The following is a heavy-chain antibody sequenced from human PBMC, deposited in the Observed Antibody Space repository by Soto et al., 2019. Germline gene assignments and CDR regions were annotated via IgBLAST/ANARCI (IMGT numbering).Heavy chain of an antibody. CDR1: GYRLSDYW. CDR2: IYHGDSDT. Sequence: GESPKTPRNGSGYRLSDYWIGWVRQMPGKGLEWRGIIYHGDSDTQQSPPFEGQVILSADKSISTAYLHGSSLKASDTDMYYCAIGGVYLLVGPWAQGQMVTVSS. V-gene: IGHV5-51*01. D-gene: IGHD2-8*02. CDR3: AIGGVYLLVGP. J-gene: IGHJ3*01.